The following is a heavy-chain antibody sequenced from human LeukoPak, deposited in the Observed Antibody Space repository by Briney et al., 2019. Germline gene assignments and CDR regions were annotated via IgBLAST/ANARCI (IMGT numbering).Heavy chain of an antibody. J-gene: IGHJ4*02. CDR3: ARDRDSSSSGGDY. D-gene: IGHD6-6*01. Sequence: SVKVSCEASGGTFSSYAISWVRQAPGQGLEWMGGIIPIFGTANYAQKFQGRVTITADESTSTAYVELSSLRSEDTAVYYCARDRDSSSSGGDYWGQGTLVTVSS. V-gene: IGHV1-69*13. CDR2: IIPIFGTA. CDR1: GGTFSSYA.